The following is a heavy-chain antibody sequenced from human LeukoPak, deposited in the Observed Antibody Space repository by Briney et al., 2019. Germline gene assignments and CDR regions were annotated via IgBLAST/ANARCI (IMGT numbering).Heavy chain of an antibody. D-gene: IGHD6-19*01. CDR3: ARDAGAVAYYYYGMDV. CDR2: IYYSGST. CDR1: GGSISSGGYY. V-gene: IGHV4-31*03. Sequence: PSETLSLTCTVSGGSISSGGYYWGWIRQHPGKGLEWIGYIYYSGSTYYNPSLKSRVTISVDTSKNQFSLKLSSVTAADTAVYYCARDAGAVAYYYYGMDVWGQGTTVTVSS. J-gene: IGHJ6*02.